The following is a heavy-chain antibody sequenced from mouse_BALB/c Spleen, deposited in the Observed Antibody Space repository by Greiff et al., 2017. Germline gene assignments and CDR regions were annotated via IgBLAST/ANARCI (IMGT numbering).Heavy chain of an antibody. CDR3: TKVGYVFDYYAMDD. CDR1: GYTFTDYE. V-gene: IGHV1-15*01. CDR2: IDPETGGT. J-gene: IGHJ4*01. Sequence: VQLQQSGAELVRPGASVTLSCKASGYTFTDYEMHWVQQTPVHGLEWIGAIDPETGGTAYNQKFKGKATLTADKSSCTAYMELRSMTSVDSAVYYCTKVGYVFDYYAMDDWGQGTSVTVST. D-gene: IGHD1-3*01.